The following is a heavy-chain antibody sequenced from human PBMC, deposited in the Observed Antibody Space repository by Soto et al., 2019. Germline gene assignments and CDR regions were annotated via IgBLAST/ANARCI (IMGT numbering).Heavy chain of an antibody. CDR3: ARANTYDKVWGTYRHLFHFDY. Sequence: HVQLQQWGAGLLRPSETLSLTCAAHGETFSGYYWTWIRQSPGKGLEWIGEINHSGTTNYTPSLRSGVTISVDTAKSQFSLNLTSVSAADTAVYYCARANTYDKVWGTYRHLFHFDYWDQATLVSVSS. V-gene: IGHV4-34*02. D-gene: IGHD3-16*02. CDR1: GETFSGYY. CDR2: INHSGTT. J-gene: IGHJ4*02.